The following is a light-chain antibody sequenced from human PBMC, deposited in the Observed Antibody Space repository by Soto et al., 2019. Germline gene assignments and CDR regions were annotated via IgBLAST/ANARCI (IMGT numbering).Light chain of an antibody. J-gene: IGKJ1*01. V-gene: IGKV3-15*01. CDR3: QEYDNLPLCT. CDR1: QSVRSN. Sequence: ETVMTQSPATLPVSPGERATLSCRASQSVRSNLAWYQQKPGQAPRLLIYGASTRATGVPARFSGSGSGTEFTLTINRLQSEDFALYYCQEYDNLPLCTFGQGTKVEVK. CDR2: GAS.